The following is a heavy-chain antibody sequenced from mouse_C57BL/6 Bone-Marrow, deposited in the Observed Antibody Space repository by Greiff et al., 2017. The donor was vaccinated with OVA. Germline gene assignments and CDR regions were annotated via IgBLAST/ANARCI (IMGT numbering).Heavy chain of an antibody. CDR3: ARGPKDVMES. CDR1: GYTFTSYW. CDR2: IYPSDSET. J-gene: IGHJ4*01. V-gene: IGHV1-61*01. Sequence: QVQLQQPGAELVRPGSSVKLSCKASGYTFTSYWMDWVKQRPGQGLEWIGNIYPSDSETHYNQKFKDKATLTVDKSSSTAYMQLSSLTSEDSAVYYSARGPKDVMESWGQGTPDTASS.